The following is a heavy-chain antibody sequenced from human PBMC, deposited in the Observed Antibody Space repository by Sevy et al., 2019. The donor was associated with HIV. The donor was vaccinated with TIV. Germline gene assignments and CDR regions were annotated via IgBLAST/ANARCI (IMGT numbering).Heavy chain of an antibody. CDR1: GFTFDDYG. CDR2: IKADGSET. D-gene: IGHD3-10*01. V-gene: IGHV3-7*01. Sequence: GGSLRLSCAASGFTFDDYGMSWVRQAPGKGLEWVAKIKADGSETYSVDSVKGRFSISRDNAKNALYLQMNSLRAEDTAVYYCARGANNLYNWGQGTLVTVSS. CDR3: ARGANNLYN. J-gene: IGHJ4*02.